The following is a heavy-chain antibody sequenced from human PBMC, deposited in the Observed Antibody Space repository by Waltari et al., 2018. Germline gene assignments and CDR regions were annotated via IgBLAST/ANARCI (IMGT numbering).Heavy chain of an antibody. CDR3: FDI. D-gene: IGHD5-12*01. J-gene: IGHJ3*02. CDR2: IYPGDADT. CDR1: GYSFTSYW. Sequence: EQLVQSGAEVKKPGESLKISCKGSGYSFTSYWIGWVRQMPGKGLEWMGIIYPGDADTRYSPSFQGQVTISADKSINTAMYYCARLSGYDYWLTDAFDIWGQGTMVTVSS. V-gene: IGHV5-51*03.